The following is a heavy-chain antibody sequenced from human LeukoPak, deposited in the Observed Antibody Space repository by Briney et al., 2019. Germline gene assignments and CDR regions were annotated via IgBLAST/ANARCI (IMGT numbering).Heavy chain of an antibody. V-gene: IGHV4-4*02. CDR3: ASAAYGDFDY. D-gene: IGHD4-17*01. CDR1: GGSISSTNW. J-gene: IGHJ4*02. CDR2: IYHSGST. Sequence: SETLSLTCAVSGGSISSTNWWSWVRQPPGKGLEWIGEIYHSGSTNYNPSLKSRVTISVDTSKNQLSLKLSSVTAADTAVYYCASAAYGDFDYWGQGTLVTVSS.